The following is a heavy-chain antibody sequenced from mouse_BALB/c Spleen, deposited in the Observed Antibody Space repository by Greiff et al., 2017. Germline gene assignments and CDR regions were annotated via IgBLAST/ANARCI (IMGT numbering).Heavy chain of an antibody. V-gene: IGHV1-14*01. CDR2: INPYNDGT. Sequence: VQLKQSGPELVKPGASVKMSCKASGYTFTSYVMHWVKQKPGQGLEWIGYINPYNDGTKYNEKFKGKATLTSDKSSSTAYMELSSLTSEDSAVYYCARSDTTVPMDYWGQGTSVTVSS. D-gene: IGHD1-1*01. CDR3: ARSDTTVPMDY. J-gene: IGHJ4*01. CDR1: GYTFTSYV.